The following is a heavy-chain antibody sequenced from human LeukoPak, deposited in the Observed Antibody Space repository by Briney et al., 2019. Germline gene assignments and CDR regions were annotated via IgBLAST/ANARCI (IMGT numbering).Heavy chain of an antibody. Sequence: GGSLRLSCAASGFTFSSYWMGWVRQAPGKGLGWVAKMKYDGREKYYVDSVKGRFTISRDNAKNSLYLQMNSLRAEDTAVYYCARDIEAAGLFLDYWGQGTLVTVSS. J-gene: IGHJ4*02. CDR3: ARDIEAAGLFLDY. D-gene: IGHD6-13*01. CDR1: GFTFSSYW. CDR2: MKYDGREK. V-gene: IGHV3-7*01.